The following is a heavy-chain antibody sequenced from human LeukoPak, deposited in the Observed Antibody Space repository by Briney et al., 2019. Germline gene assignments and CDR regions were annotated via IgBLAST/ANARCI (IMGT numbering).Heavy chain of an antibody. Sequence: PSETLSLTCTVSRDSISSNSYYWGWIRQPPGKGLECLGCIYYTGTTYYNPSLKSRVTMSVDTSKNQFSLKLSSVTAADTALYYCARQSNGYFDYWGQGTLVTVSS. CDR1: RDSISSNSYY. CDR2: IYYTGTT. V-gene: IGHV4-39*01. J-gene: IGHJ4*02. D-gene: IGHD2-15*01. CDR3: ARQSNGYFDY.